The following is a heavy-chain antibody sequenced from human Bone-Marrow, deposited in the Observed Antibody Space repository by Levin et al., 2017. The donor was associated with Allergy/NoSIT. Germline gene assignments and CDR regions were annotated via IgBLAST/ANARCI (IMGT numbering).Heavy chain of an antibody. CDR3: ARDLGLYGMDV. J-gene: IGHJ6*02. Sequence: GGSLRLSCAGSGFTFSSYDMHWVRQAPGKGLEWVAAIAIDGDAYYADPVKGRFTVSRDTAKNSFYLQLNSLRAGDTAVYFCARDLGLYGMDVWGQGTTVTVSS. CDR2: IAIDGDA. V-gene: IGHV3-13*01. CDR1: GFTFSSYD.